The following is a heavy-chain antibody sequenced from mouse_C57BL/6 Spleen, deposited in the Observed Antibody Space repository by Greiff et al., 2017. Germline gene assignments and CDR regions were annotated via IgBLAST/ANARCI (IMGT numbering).Heavy chain of an antibody. CDR1: GYTFTSYW. CDR2: IYPGSGST. CDR3: ARRRYYFDY. Sequence: QVQLKQPGAELVKPGASVKMSCKASGYTFTSYWITWVKPRPGQGLEWIGDIYPGSGSTNYNEKFKSKATLTVDTSSSTAYMQLSSLTSEDSAVYYCARRRYYFDYWGQGTTLTVSS. V-gene: IGHV1-55*01. J-gene: IGHJ2*01.